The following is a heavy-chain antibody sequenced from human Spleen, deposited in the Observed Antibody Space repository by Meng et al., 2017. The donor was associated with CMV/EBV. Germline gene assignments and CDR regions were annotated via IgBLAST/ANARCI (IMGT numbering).Heavy chain of an antibody. Sequence: ASVKVSCKASGYTFTSYGISWVRQAPGKGLEWMGGFDPEDGETIYAQKFQGRVTMTEDTSTDTAYMELSSLRSEDTAVYYCATIRRDAFDIWGQGTMVTVSS. CDR1: GYTFTSYG. J-gene: IGHJ3*02. V-gene: IGHV1-24*01. CDR3: ATIRRDAFDI. CDR2: FDPEDGET.